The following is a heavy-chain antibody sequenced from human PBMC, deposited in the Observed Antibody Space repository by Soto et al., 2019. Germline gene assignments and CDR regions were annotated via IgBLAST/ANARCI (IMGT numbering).Heavy chain of an antibody. V-gene: IGHV4-30-4*01. CDR1: GGSISSGDYY. Sequence: QVQLQESGPGLVKPSQTLSLTCTVSGGSISSGDYYWSWIRQPPGKGLEWIGYIYYSGSTYYNPXXKSXXXIAVYTSKNQXXMXLXXVPAADTAVYSCARARAYGVGELHVSLSYYYGMAVSGHGTTVTVSS. J-gene: IGHJ6*02. CDR2: IYYSGST. D-gene: IGHD3-10*01. CDR3: ARARAYGVGELHVSLSYYYGMAV.